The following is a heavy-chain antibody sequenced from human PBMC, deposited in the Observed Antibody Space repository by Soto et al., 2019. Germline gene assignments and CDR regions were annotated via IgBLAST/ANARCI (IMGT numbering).Heavy chain of an antibody. CDR1: GFTFSSYA. Sequence: EVQLLESGGGLVQPGGSLRLSCAASGFTFSSYAMTWVRQDPGKGLEWVSAILGRGGGTFYADSVTGRFTISRDNSKNTLYMQRNSLRVEDTAVYYGAKGIVVAGTVDYWGQGTLVTVSS. V-gene: IGHV3-23*01. J-gene: IGHJ4*02. CDR3: AKGIVVAGTVDY. D-gene: IGHD6-19*01. CDR2: ILGRGGGT.